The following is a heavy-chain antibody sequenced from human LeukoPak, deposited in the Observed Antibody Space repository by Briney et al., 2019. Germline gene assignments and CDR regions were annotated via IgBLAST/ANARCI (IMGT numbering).Heavy chain of an antibody. Sequence: PGGALRLSCAASGFTFSSYWMTWVRQAPGKGLEGVANINQDGSEKYYVDSVKGRLTISRDNAKNSLYLQMNSLRAEDTAVYYCARLWSLDYWGRGTLVTVSS. CDR2: INQDGSEK. V-gene: IGHV3-7*01. CDR1: GFTFSSYW. J-gene: IGHJ4*02. CDR3: ARLWSLDY. D-gene: IGHD2-8*02.